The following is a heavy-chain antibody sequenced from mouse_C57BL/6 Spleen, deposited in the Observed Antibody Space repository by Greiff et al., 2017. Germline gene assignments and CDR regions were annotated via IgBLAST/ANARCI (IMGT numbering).Heavy chain of an antibody. D-gene: IGHD1-1*01. Sequence: QVQLQQSGAELVKPGASVKISCKASGYAFSSYWMNWVKQRPGKGLEWIGQIYPGDGDTNYNGKFKGKATLTADKSSSTAYMQLSSLTSEDSAVYFCARCDYGSSYYYAMDYWGQGTSVTVSS. CDR3: ARCDYGSSYYYAMDY. V-gene: IGHV1-80*01. J-gene: IGHJ4*01. CDR2: IYPGDGDT. CDR1: GYAFSSYW.